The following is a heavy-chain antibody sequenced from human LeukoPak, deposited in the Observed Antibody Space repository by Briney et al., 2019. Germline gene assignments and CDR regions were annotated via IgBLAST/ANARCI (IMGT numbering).Heavy chain of an antibody. Sequence: GGSLRLSCAASGFTFSSYAMSWVRQAPGRGLEWVSAISGGGDSTYYADSVKGRFTISRDNSKNTLYLQMNSLRAEDTAVYYCAKEGGRGYSYGYFDYWGQGPLVTVSS. D-gene: IGHD5-18*01. V-gene: IGHV3-23*01. CDR2: ISGGGDST. CDR1: GFTFSSYA. CDR3: AKEGGRGYSYGYFDY. J-gene: IGHJ4*02.